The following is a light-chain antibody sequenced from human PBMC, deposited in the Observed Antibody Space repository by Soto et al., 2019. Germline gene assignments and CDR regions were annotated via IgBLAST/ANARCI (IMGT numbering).Light chain of an antibody. CDR1: QDISSY. Sequence: DLPLTQSPSFLSASVGDRVTITCRASQDISSYLAWYQQQPGKAPKLLIYAASTLQRGVPSRFSGSGAGTEFTLTISSLQTEDFATYYCQQLNSYLYTFAQGTKLEIK. CDR3: QQLNSYLYT. J-gene: IGKJ2*01. V-gene: IGKV1-9*01. CDR2: AAS.